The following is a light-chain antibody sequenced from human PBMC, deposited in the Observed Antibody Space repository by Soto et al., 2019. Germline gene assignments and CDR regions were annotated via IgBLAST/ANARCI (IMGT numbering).Light chain of an antibody. J-gene: IGKJ4*01. Sequence: IVMTQSPDSLAVSLGERATINCKSSQSLLDNSNNKTYLAWYQQRPGQSPRLLISWASNRESGVPDRFKGSGSGAAFTLTITSLQTEDVAVYYCQQFWTTPVSFGGGTKVEI. CDR2: WAS. CDR3: QQFWTTPVS. V-gene: IGKV4-1*01. CDR1: QSLLDNSNNKTY.